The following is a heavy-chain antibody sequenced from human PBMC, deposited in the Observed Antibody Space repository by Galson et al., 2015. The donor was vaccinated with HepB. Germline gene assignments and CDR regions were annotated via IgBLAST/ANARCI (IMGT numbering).Heavy chain of an antibody. Sequence: LRLSCAASGFIFTLAWMSWVRQAPGKGLEWVGHIKSKTDGGTVNYAAPVEGRFTISRDDLKNTLYLQMNSLKSEDTAVYYCTIGINKSDYFFYYGMDAWGQGTTVTVSS. J-gene: IGHJ6*02. CDR3: TIGINKSDYFFYYGMDA. CDR2: IKSKTDGGTV. CDR1: GFIFTLAW. D-gene: IGHD1-14*01. V-gene: IGHV3-15*01.